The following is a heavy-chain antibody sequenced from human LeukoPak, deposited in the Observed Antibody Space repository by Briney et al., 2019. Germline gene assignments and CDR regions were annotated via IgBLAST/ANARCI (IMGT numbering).Heavy chain of an antibody. CDR2: INAGNGNT. CDR3: ARGLSPYTMIVGSYYFDY. V-gene: IGHV1-3*01. D-gene: IGHD3-22*01. Sequence: ASVKVSCKASGYTFTNYAMHWVRQAPGQRLEWMGWINAGNGNTKYSQYFQGRVTITRDTSASTAYMELSSLRPEDTAVYYCARGLSPYTMIVGSYYFDYWGQGTLVTVSS. CDR1: GYTFTNYA. J-gene: IGHJ4*02.